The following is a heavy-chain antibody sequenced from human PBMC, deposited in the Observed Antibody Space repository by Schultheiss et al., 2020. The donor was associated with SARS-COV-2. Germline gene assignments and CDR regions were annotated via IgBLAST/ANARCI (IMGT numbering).Heavy chain of an antibody. D-gene: IGHD3-3*01. CDR3: AKILEGDAFDI. J-gene: IGHJ3*02. CDR1: GYTFTSYD. V-gene: IGHV1-8*01. Sequence: ASVKVSCKASGYTFTSYDINWVRQATGQGLEWMGWINPSGGSTSYAQKFQGRVTMTADTSTSTAYMELRSLRSDDTAVYYCAKILEGDAFDIWGQGTMVTVSS. CDR2: INPSGGST.